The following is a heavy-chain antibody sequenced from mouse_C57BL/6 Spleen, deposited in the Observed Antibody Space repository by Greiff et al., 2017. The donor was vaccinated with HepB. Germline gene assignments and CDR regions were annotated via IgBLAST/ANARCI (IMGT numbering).Heavy chain of an antibody. V-gene: IGHV1-69*01. CDR2: IDPSDSYT. Sequence: QVQLQQPGAELVMPGASVKLSCKASGYTFTSYWMHWVKQRPGQGLEWIGEIDPSDSYTNYNQKFKGKSTSTVDKSSSTAYMQLSSLTSEDSAVYYCARRSDGYYYWYFDVWGTGTTVTVSS. CDR1: GYTFTSYW. D-gene: IGHD2-3*01. CDR3: ARRSDGYYYWYFDV. J-gene: IGHJ1*03.